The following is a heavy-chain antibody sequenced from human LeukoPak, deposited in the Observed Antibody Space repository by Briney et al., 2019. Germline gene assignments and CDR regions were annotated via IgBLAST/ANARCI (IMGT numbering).Heavy chain of an antibody. D-gene: IGHD3-3*01. J-gene: IGHJ4*02. CDR2: IIPIFGTA. Sequence: ASVEVSCKASGGTFSSYAISWVRQAPGQGLEWMGGIIPIFGTANYAQKFQGRVTITTDESTSTAYMELSSLRSEDTAVYYCASLWSGYLDYWGQGTLVTVSS. V-gene: IGHV1-69*05. CDR1: GGTFSSYA. CDR3: ASLWSGYLDY.